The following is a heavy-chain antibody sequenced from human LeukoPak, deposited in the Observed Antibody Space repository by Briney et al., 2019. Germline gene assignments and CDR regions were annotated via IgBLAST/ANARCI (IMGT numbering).Heavy chain of an antibody. CDR1: GYSFTSYW. CDR3: ATWGRPHITMVRGVVDY. CDR2: IDPSDSYT. D-gene: IGHD3-10*01. J-gene: IGHJ4*02. Sequence: GESLKISCKGSGYSFTSYWISWVRQMPGNGLEWMGRIDPSDSYTNYSPSFQGHVTISADKSISTAFLQWSSLKASDTAMYYCATWGRPHITMVRGVVDYWGQGTLVTVSS. V-gene: IGHV5-10-1*01.